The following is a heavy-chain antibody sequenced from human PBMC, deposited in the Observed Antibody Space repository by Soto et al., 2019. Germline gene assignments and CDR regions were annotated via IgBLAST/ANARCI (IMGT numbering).Heavy chain of an antibody. V-gene: IGHV4-28*01. CDR3: ARRGTYSSGPGTEYFDY. CDR2: IYYSGSA. D-gene: IGHD3-10*01. CDR1: NYSISSRNW. J-gene: IGHJ4*02. Sequence: SETLSLTCTVSNYSISSRNWWGWIRQPPGKGLEWIGYIYYSGSAYYNPSLKSRVTMSVDTSKNQFSLNLGSVTAVDTAAYYCARRGTYSSGPGTEYFDYWGQGTLVTVSS.